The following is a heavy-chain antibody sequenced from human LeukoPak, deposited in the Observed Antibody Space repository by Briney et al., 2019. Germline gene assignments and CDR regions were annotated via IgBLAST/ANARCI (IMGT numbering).Heavy chain of an antibody. CDR2: ISGNAGST. V-gene: IGHV3-23*01. D-gene: IGHD6-25*01. Sequence: GGSLRLSCAASRFTFNSYAMSWVRQPPGKGLEWVSVISGNAGSTYYADSVKGRFTISRDNSKNTLFLQMNSLRVEDTAVYYCATAAVARGFDSWGQGTLVTVSS. CDR1: RFTFNSYA. J-gene: IGHJ4*02. CDR3: ATAAVARGFDS.